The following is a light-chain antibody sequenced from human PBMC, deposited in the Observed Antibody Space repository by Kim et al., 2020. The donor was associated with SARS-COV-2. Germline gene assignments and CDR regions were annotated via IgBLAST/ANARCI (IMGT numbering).Light chain of an antibody. V-gene: IGLV3-19*01. CDR1: SLRSYY. CDR2: GKN. Sequence: SSELTQDPAVSVALGQTVRITCQGDSLRSYYASWYQQKPGQAPVLVIYGKNNRPSGIPDRFSGSSSGNTASLTITGAQAEDEADYYCNSRELSDNHVVFG. J-gene: IGLJ2*01. CDR3: NSRELSDNHVV.